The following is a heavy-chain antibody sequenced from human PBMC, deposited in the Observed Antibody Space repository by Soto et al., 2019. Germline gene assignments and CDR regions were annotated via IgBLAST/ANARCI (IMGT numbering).Heavy chain of an antibody. CDR3: ARSGLQGGAFDP. CDR2: INHSGRT. D-gene: IGHD4-4*01. J-gene: IGHJ5*02. V-gene: IGHV4-34*01. CDR1: GGSIRRYY. Sequence: SEILSLTSPVSGGSIRRYYWSCIRQPPGKGLEWIGEINHSGRTNYNPSLKSRVTISEDTSTNQFSLKLSSVTAADTSVYYCARSGLQGGAFDPWGQGTLVTVSS.